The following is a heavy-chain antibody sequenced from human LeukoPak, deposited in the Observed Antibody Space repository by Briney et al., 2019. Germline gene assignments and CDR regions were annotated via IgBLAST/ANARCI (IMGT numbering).Heavy chain of an antibody. J-gene: IGHJ6*03. CDR3: ARDRVGQQLVGRKYYYYYMDV. V-gene: IGHV4-61*02. CDR1: GASISSGSYY. CDR2: IYTSGST. D-gene: IGHD6-13*01. Sequence: SETLSLTCTVSGASISSGSYYWSWIRQPAGKGLEWIGRIYTSGSTNYNPSLKSRVTISVDTSKNQFSLKLSSVTAADTAVYYCARDRVGQQLVGRKYYYYYMDVWGKGTTVTISS.